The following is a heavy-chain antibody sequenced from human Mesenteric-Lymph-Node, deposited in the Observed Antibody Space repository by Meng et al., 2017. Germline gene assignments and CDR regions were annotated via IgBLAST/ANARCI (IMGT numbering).Heavy chain of an antibody. CDR2: ISGSGGST. CDR1: GFSFSNYN. J-gene: IGHJ4*02. V-gene: IGHV3-23*01. Sequence: GESLKISCAASGFSFSNYNMNWVRQAPGKGLEWVSAISGSGGSTYYADSVKGRFTISRDNSKSTLHLQMNSLRAEDTAVYYCARDVGVISYTLDYWGLGTLVTVSS. D-gene: IGHD3-10*01. CDR3: ARDVGVISYTLDY.